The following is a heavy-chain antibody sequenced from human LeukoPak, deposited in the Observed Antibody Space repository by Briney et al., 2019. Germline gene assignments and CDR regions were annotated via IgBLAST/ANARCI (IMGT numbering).Heavy chain of an antibody. D-gene: IGHD1-26*01. J-gene: IGHJ4*02. V-gene: IGHV4-39*02. CDR2: IYYTGST. CDR1: SGSIKFSSYY. Sequence: TSETLSLTCTVSSGSIKFSSYYWSWVRQPPGKGLEWIGSIYYTGSTYYNSSLKSRVTISVDTSKNQFSLNLTSVTASDTAVYYCAGERGPYYHYFDYWGQGTLVTVSS. CDR3: AGERGPYYHYFDY.